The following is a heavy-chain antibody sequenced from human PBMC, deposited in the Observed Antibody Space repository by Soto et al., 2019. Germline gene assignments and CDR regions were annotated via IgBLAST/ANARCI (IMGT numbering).Heavy chain of an antibody. CDR3: TTAAPFSTMIVPY. V-gene: IGHV3-15*07. CDR2: IKSKTDGGTT. J-gene: IGHJ4*02. D-gene: IGHD3-22*01. CDR1: GFTFSNAW. Sequence: PGGSLRLSCAASGFTFSNAWMNWVRQAPGKGLEWVGRIKSKTDGGTTDYAAPVKGRFTMSRDDSKNTLYLQMNSLKTEDTAVYYCTTAAPFSTMIVPYWGQGTLVTVSS.